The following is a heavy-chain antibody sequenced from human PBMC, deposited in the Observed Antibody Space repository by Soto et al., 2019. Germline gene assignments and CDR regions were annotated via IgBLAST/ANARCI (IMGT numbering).Heavy chain of an antibody. V-gene: IGHV4-4*02. CDR2: MFHSGST. Sequence: PXESLSVSCVVSGGSITSNCWTWVRQAPGKGLEWIGEMFHSGSTNYNPSLQSRVTMFLDKSKNELSLRLTSVTAADTAVYYCARVTFRTISHGFDVWGQGTMVTVSS. CDR1: GGSITSNC. J-gene: IGHJ3*01. D-gene: IGHD3-16*01. CDR3: ARVTFRTISHGFDV.